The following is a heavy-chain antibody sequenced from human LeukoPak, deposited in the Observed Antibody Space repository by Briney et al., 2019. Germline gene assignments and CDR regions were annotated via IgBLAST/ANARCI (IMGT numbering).Heavy chain of an antibody. J-gene: IGHJ4*02. D-gene: IGHD2-2*01. V-gene: IGHV1-46*01. Sequence: ASVKVSCKASGHTFTSYYMHWVRQVPGQGLEWMGIINPSSGTPSYSQKLQGRVIMTRDTSTSTVYMELSSLRSEDTAAYYCAREPHRYCSSTTCYVFDYWGQGTLVTVSS. CDR1: GHTFTSYY. CDR2: INPSSGTP. CDR3: AREPHRYCSSTTCYVFDY.